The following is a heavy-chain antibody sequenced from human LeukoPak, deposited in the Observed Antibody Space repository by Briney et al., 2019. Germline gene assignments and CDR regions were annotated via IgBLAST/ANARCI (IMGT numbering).Heavy chain of an antibody. CDR3: ATSWGPDTSAFRWGRDGMDV. V-gene: IGHV3-23*01. CDR2: ISKSGDHT. CDR1: GFTFNNYA. Sequence: GGSLRLSCAVSGFTFNNYAMSWVRQAPGKGLEWVSAISKSGDHTYYAASAKGRFTIYRDNSKNTQYLQMNSLRAEDTTVYYCATSWGPDTSAFRWGRDGMDVWGQGTTVIVS. D-gene: IGHD3-16*01. J-gene: IGHJ6*02.